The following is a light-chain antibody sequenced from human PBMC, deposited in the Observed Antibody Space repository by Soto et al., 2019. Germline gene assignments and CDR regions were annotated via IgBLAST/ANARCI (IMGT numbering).Light chain of an antibody. CDR3: QQYGGSPGT. V-gene: IGKV3-20*01. J-gene: IGKJ1*01. CDR2: GAS. CDR1: QSVSSY. Sequence: EIVLTQSPATLSLSPGERATLSCRASQSVSSYLAWYQQKPGQAPRLLIYGASSRTTGIPDRFSGSGSGTNFTLTISRLETEDFAVYYCQQYGGSPGTFGQGTKVDIK.